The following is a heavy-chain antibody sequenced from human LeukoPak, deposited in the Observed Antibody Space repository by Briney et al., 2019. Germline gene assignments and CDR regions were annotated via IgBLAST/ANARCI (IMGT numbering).Heavy chain of an antibody. CDR1: GDSVSSNSAA. CDR3: ARDKTTVTTFDY. J-gene: IGHJ4*02. CDR2: TYYMSNLYN. Sequence: SQTLSLTCAISGDSVSSNSAAWNWVGQSPSRGLEWLGRTYYMSNLYNDYALSVKSRITINPDTSKNQFSLQLNSVTPEDTAVYYCARDKTTVTTFDYWGQGTLVTVSS. D-gene: IGHD4-17*01. V-gene: IGHV6-1*01.